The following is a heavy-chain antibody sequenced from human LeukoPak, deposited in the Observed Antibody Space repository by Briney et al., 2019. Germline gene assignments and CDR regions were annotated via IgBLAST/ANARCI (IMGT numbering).Heavy chain of an antibody. CDR3: AKDARGYHRPIDH. D-gene: IGHD3-22*01. J-gene: IGHJ4*02. Sequence: PGGSLRLSCAASGFTFTDFAMNWVRQAPGKGLEWVSGIGGGGTNTDYADSVKGRFTISRDNSKNTLTLQMSSLRADDTAVYFCAKDARGYHRPIDHWGQGILVTVPS. CDR1: GFTFTDFA. V-gene: IGHV3-23*01. CDR2: IGGGGTNT.